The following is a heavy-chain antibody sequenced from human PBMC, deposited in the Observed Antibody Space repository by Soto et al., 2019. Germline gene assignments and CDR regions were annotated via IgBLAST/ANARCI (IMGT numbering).Heavy chain of an antibody. D-gene: IGHD3-16*01. J-gene: IGHJ4*02. Sequence: EVQLLESGGGLVRPGGSLRLSCAASGFTFSSYALSWVRQAPGKGLEWVSAVSGSGVNTYYADSVKGRFTISRDNSKNTLYLQMNSLRAEDTAVYYCAKGDYLYYFDYWGQGTLVTVSS. CDR2: VSGSGVNT. CDR1: GFTFSSYA. V-gene: IGHV3-23*01. CDR3: AKGDYLYYFDY.